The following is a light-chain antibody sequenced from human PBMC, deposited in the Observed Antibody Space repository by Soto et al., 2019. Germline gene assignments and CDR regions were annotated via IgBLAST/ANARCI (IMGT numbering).Light chain of an antibody. CDR2: AAS. CDR1: QSIRSY. J-gene: IGKJ5*01. CDR3: QQSDSTSIT. Sequence: QMIQPKTSLCACVEDIVTINCRASQSIRSYLHWYQQKPGKAPKLLIYAASSLQSRVPSRFSRSGSGTDFTLTISSLQPEDFATYYCQQSDSTSITFGQGTLPDIK. V-gene: IGKV1-39*01.